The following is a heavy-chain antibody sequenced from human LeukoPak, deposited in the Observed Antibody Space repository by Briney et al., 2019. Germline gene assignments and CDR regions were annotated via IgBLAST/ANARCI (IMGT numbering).Heavy chain of an antibody. D-gene: IGHD3-10*02. V-gene: IGHV3-21*01. Sequence: GGSLRLSCAASGFDFNNYNMNWVRQAPGKGLEWVSSITSSGTYIYYADSVKGRFTISRDNAKNSLYLQMNSLRAEDTAVYYCAELGITMIGGVWGKGTTVTVSS. CDR3: AELGITMIGGV. CDR2: ITSSGTYI. CDR1: GFDFNNYN. J-gene: IGHJ6*04.